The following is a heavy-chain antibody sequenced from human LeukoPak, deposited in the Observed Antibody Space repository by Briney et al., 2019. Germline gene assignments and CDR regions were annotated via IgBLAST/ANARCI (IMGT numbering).Heavy chain of an antibody. CDR1: GGSLSSSSYY. V-gene: IGHV4-39*01. CDR3: ARRVYRGRYCSGGSCYSEPGRPNWFDP. D-gene: IGHD2-15*01. Sequence: SETLSLTCTVSGGSLSSSSYYWGWIRQPPGKGLEWIGSIYYSGSTYYNTSLKSRVTISVDTSKNQFSLKLSSVTAADTAVYYCARRVYRGRYCSGGSCYSEPGRPNWFDPWGQGTLVTVSS. J-gene: IGHJ5*02. CDR2: IYYSGST.